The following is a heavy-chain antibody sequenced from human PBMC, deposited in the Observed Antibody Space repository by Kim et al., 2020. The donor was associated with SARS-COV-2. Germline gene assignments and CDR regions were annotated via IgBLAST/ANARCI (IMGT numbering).Heavy chain of an antibody. CDR2: T. V-gene: IGHV3-74*01. J-gene: IGHJ6*02. Sequence: TGSADSVKGRFTISRDNAKNTLYLQMNSLRAEDTAVYYCARGLSGGLDVWGQGTTVTVSS. D-gene: IGHD3-10*01. CDR3: ARGLSGGLDV.